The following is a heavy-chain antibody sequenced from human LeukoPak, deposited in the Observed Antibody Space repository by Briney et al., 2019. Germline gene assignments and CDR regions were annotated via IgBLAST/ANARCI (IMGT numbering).Heavy chain of an antibody. CDR1: GFTFSSYS. CDR3: ARVDTATFDY. Sequence: GGSLRLSCAASGFTFSSYSMNWVRQAPGKGLEWVSSISSSNSYIYYADSVKGRFTISRDNAKNSLYLQMNSLRAEDTAVYYCARVDTATFDYWGQGTLVTVSS. V-gene: IGHV3-21*01. CDR2: ISSSNSYI. J-gene: IGHJ4*02. D-gene: IGHD5-18*01.